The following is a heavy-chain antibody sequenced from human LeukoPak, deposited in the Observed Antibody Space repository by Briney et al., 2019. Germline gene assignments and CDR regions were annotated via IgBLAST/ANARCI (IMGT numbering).Heavy chain of an antibody. J-gene: IGHJ4*02. D-gene: IGHD6-19*01. V-gene: IGHV3-21*01. CDR1: GFTFSSYS. CDR3: ARVGDSSCWLRANFDY. Sequence: GGSLRLSCAASGFTFSSYSMNWVRQAPGKGLEWVSSISSSSSYIYYADSVKGRFTISRDNAKNSLYLQMNSLRAEDTAVYYCARVGDSSCWLRANFDYWGQGTLVTVSS. CDR2: ISSSSSYI.